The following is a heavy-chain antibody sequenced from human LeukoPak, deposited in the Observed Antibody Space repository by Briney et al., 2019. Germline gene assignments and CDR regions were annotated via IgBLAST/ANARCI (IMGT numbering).Heavy chain of an antibody. Sequence: SQTLSLTCNVSGASLGDYYWGWIRQPPAKGLEWLGYIFDTGKTDYNPSLNSRGTLSLDTSKNQFSLRLASVTAADTAVYYCVTGYYEPFDNWGQGTVVTVSS. CDR3: VTGYYEPFDN. J-gene: IGHJ4*02. CDR2: IFDTGKT. D-gene: IGHD3-3*01. V-gene: IGHV4-59*01. CDR1: GASLGDYY.